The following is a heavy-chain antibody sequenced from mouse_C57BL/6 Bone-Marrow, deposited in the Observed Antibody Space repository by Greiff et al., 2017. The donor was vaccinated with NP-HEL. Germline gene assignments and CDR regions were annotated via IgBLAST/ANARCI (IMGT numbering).Heavy chain of an antibody. V-gene: IGHV5-17*01. CDR1: GFTFSDYG. CDR3: ARHGSSYCWYFDV. CDR2: ISSGSSTI. D-gene: IGHD1-1*01. Sequence: EVKVEESGGGLVKPGGSLKLSCAASGFTFSDYGMHWVRQAPEKGLEWVAYISSGSSTIYYADTVKGRFTISRDNAKNTLFLQMTSLRSEDTAMYYCARHGSSYCWYFDVWGTGTTVTVSS. J-gene: IGHJ1*03.